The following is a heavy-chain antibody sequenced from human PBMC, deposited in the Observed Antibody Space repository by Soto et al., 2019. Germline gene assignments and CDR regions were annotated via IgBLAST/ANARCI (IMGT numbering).Heavy chain of an antibody. Sequence: SETLSLTCNVSGFSISSGFYWGWVRQPPGKGLEWIGAIYHSGTTYFNPSLKSRVTMAIDTSKNQFSLGLASVAAADTAMYYCARGMNPQDYWGQGTLVTVSS. J-gene: IGHJ4*02. V-gene: IGHV4-38-2*02. CDR1: GFSISSGFY. CDR2: IYHSGTT. CDR3: ARGMNPQDY. D-gene: IGHD6-13*01.